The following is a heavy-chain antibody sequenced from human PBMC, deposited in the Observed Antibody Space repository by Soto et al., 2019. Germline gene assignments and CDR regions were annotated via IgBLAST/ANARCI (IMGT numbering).Heavy chain of an antibody. D-gene: IGHD6-19*01. Sequence: GGSLRLSCAASGYTFSSYGMHWVRQAPGKGLEWVAVISYHGSDQYYADSVKGRFTISRDNSKNTLYLQMNSLRAEDTAVYYCAKGVPGIAVAGTGYFQHWGQGTLVTVSS. V-gene: IGHV3-30*18. J-gene: IGHJ1*01. CDR3: AKGVPGIAVAGTGYFQH. CDR2: ISYHGSDQ. CDR1: GYTFSSYG.